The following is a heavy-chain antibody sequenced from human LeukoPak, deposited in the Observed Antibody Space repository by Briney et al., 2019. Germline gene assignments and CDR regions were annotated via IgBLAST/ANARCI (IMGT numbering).Heavy chain of an antibody. CDR2: IYYSGST. V-gene: IGHV4-59*01. Sequence: SETLSLTCTVSGGSISSYYWSWIRQPPGKGLEWIGYIYYSGSTNYNPSLKSRVTISVDTSMNQFSLKLSSVTAADTAVYYCARGSYDILTGYYTYYFDYWGQGTLVTVSS. J-gene: IGHJ4*02. D-gene: IGHD3-9*01. CDR3: ARGSYDILTGYYTYYFDY. CDR1: GGSISSYY.